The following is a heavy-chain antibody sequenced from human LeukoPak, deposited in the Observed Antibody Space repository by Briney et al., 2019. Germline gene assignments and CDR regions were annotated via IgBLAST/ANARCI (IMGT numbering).Heavy chain of an antibody. Sequence: GSSVKVSFKASGGTFSSFAISWVRQAPGQGREWMGGIIPIFRTADYAQKFKGRVTITSDESTSTAYMELSSLRSEDTAIYYCAREPSYCSSTSCHRPDDAFDIWGQGTLVTVSS. CDR3: AREPSYCSSTSCHRPDDAFDI. J-gene: IGHJ3*02. D-gene: IGHD2-2*02. V-gene: IGHV1-69*01. CDR1: GGTFSSFA. CDR2: IIPIFRTA.